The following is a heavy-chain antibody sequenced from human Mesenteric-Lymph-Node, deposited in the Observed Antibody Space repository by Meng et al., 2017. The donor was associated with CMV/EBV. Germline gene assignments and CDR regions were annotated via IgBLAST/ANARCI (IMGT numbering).Heavy chain of an antibody. Sequence: SETLSLTCAVYGGSFSGYYWSWIRQPPGKGLEWIGEINHSGSTNYNPSLKSRVTISVDTSKNQFSLKLTSVTAADTAVYYCATYGGNSGFDHWGQGKLVTVSS. V-gene: IGHV4-34*01. CDR2: INHSGST. CDR3: ATYGGNSGFDH. CDR1: GGSFSGYY. J-gene: IGHJ4*02. D-gene: IGHD4-23*01.